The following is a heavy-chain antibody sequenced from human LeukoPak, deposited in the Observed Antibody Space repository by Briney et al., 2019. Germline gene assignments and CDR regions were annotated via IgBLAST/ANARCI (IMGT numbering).Heavy chain of an antibody. CDR3: ARGPLTVRSGYLGSYYYYGMDV. V-gene: IGHV4-34*01. J-gene: IGHJ6*02. CDR1: GGSFSGYY. Sequence: PSETLSLTFAVYGGSFSGYYWSWIRQPPGKGLEWIGEINHSGSTNYNPSLKSRVTISVDTSKNQFSLKLSSVTAADTAVYYCARGPLTVRSGYLGSYYYYGMDVWGQGTTVTVSS. D-gene: IGHD3-22*01. CDR2: INHSGST.